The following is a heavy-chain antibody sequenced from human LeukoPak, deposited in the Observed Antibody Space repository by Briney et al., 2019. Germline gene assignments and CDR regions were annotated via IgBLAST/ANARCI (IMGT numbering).Heavy chain of an antibody. J-gene: IGHJ4*02. CDR3: ARERGCTNGVCYQSFDY. Sequence: ASVKVSCKASGYTFTSYYMHWVRQAPGQGLEWMGIINPSGGSTSYAQKFQGRVTMTRDTSTSTVYMELSSLRSEDTAVYYCARERGCTNGVCYQSFDYWGQGTLVTVSS. D-gene: IGHD2-8*01. V-gene: IGHV1-46*01. CDR2: INPSGGST. CDR1: GYTFTSYY.